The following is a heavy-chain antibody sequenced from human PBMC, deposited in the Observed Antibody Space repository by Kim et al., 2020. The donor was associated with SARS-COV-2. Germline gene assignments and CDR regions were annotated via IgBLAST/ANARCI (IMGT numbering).Heavy chain of an antibody. CDR3: ARDSKGSGSPHEGYGMDV. J-gene: IGHJ6*02. Sequence: SETLSLTCTASGGSISSYYWSWIRQPPGKGLEWIGYIYYSGSTNYNPSLKSRVTISVDTSTNQFSLKLSSVTAADTAVYYCARDSKGSGSPHEGYGMDVWGQGTTVTVSS. CDR1: GGSISSYY. D-gene: IGHD3-10*01. CDR2: IYYSGST. V-gene: IGHV4-59*01.